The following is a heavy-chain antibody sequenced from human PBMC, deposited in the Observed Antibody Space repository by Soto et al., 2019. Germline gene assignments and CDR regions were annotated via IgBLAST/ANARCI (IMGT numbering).Heavy chain of an antibody. D-gene: IGHD6-13*01. J-gene: IGHJ6*02. CDR2: IYYSGST. CDR3: ARGGAAAGYYYYGMDV. Sequence: SETLSLTCTVSGGSISSYYWSWIRQPPGKGLEWIGYIYYSGSTNYNPSLKSRVTISVDTSKNQFSLKLSSVTAADTAVYYCARGGAAAGYYYYGMDVWGQGTTVTVSS. V-gene: IGHV4-59*01. CDR1: GGSISSYY.